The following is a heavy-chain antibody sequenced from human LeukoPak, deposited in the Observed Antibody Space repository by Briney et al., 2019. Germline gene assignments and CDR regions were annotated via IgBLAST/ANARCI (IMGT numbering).Heavy chain of an antibody. D-gene: IGHD3-22*01. J-gene: IGHJ4*02. CDR2: ISSSGGTI. V-gene: IGHV3-48*03. Sequence: GGSLRLSCAASGITFSSYEMNWVRQAPGKGLEWVSYISSSGGTIYYADSVKGRFTISRDNAKNSLYLQMNSLRAEDTSVYYCARVQREYYYDSSGIMGNWGQGTLVTVSS. CDR1: GITFSSYE. CDR3: ARVQREYYYDSSGIMGN.